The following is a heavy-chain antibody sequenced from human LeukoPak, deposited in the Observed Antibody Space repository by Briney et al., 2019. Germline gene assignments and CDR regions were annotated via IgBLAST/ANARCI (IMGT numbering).Heavy chain of an antibody. CDR1: VGTFSSYA. J-gene: IGHJ3*02. CDR3: ASYSSVAVTTYPGAFDI. Sequence: AASAKVSCKASVGTFSSYAIGWVRQAPGQGLEWMGGIIPIFGTANYAQKFQGRVTITTDESTSTAYMELSSLRSEDTAVYYCASYSSVAVTTYPGAFDIWGQGTMVTVSS. D-gene: IGHD2-21*02. CDR2: IIPIFGTA. V-gene: IGHV1-69*05.